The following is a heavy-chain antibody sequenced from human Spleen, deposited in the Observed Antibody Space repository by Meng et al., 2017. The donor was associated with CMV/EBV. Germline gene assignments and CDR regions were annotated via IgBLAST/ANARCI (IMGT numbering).Heavy chain of an antibody. CDR2: ITAYNGDT. Sequence: SGSPFTSYSISWVRQAPGQGLEWMGWITAYNGDTYYAQKFQGRVTMTADTSTSTAYLEVRSLRSDDTAVYYCSRDYFPRFSSGTNHLWGQGTLVTVSS. CDR1: GSPFTSYS. V-gene: IGHV1-18*01. CDR3: SRDYFPRFSSGTNHL. D-gene: IGHD1-7*01. J-gene: IGHJ5*02.